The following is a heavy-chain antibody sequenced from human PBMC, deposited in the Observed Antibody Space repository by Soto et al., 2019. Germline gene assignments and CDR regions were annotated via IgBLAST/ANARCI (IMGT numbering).Heavy chain of an antibody. CDR1: GFTFSSYA. Sequence: PGGSLRLSCAASGFTFSSYAMSWVRQAPGKGLEWVSAISGSGGSTYYADSVKGRFTISRDNSKNTLYLQMNSLRAEDTAVYYCAKDLAIVVVGFLRWANWFDPWGQGTLVTVSS. D-gene: IGHD2-2*03. CDR2: ISGSGGST. J-gene: IGHJ5*02. CDR3: AKDLAIVVVGFLRWANWFDP. V-gene: IGHV3-23*01.